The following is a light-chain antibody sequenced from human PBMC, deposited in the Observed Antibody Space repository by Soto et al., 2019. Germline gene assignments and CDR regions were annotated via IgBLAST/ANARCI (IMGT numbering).Light chain of an antibody. CDR1: SSDVGGYNY. CDR3: SSYTSSSTPL. Sequence: QSALTQPASVSGSPGQSITISCTGTSSDVGGYNYVSWYQQYPGKAPKLMIYEVSNRPSGVSNRFSGSKSGNTASLTISGLQAEDEADYYCSSYTSSSTPLFGGATKVTVL. CDR2: EVS. V-gene: IGLV2-14*01. J-gene: IGLJ2*01.